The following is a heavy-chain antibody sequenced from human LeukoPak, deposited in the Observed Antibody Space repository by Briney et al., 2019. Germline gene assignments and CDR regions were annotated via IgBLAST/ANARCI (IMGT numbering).Heavy chain of an antibody. CDR3: AKHYDTHAFDI. Sequence: PGGSLRLSCAASGFTFSSYGMHWVRQAPGKGLEWVAIISYDGSNKYYADSVQGRFTISRDNSKNTLYLQMNSLGAEDTAVYYCAKHYDTHAFDIWGQGTLVTVSS. D-gene: IGHD3-22*01. CDR1: GFTFSSYG. CDR2: ISYDGSNK. V-gene: IGHV3-30*18. J-gene: IGHJ3*02.